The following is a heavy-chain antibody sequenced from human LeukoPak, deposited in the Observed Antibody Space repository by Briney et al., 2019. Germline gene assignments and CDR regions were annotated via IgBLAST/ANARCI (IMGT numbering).Heavy chain of an antibody. CDR1: GGSFSGYY. CDR3: ARDRGNGVYYLDY. D-gene: IGHD2-8*01. CDR2: INHSGST. Sequence: SETLSLTCAVYGGSFSGYYWSWIRQPPGKGLEWIGEINHSGSTNYNPSLKSRVTISVDTSKNQFSLKLSSVTAADTAVYYCARDRGNGVYYLDYWGQGTVVTVSS. J-gene: IGHJ4*02. V-gene: IGHV4-34*01.